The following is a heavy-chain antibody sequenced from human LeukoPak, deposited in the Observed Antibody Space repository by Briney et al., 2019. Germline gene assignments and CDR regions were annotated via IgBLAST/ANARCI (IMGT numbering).Heavy chain of an antibody. Sequence: SETLSLTCAVYGGSFSGYYWSWIRQPPGKGLEWIGEINHSGSTNYNPSLKSRVTISVDTSKNQFSLKLSSVTAADTAVYYCARYGTHSSSYGYYYGMDVWGQGTTVTVSS. CDR1: GGSFSGYY. J-gene: IGHJ6*02. CDR2: INHSGST. CDR3: ARYGTHSSSYGYYYGMDV. D-gene: IGHD6-6*01. V-gene: IGHV4-34*01.